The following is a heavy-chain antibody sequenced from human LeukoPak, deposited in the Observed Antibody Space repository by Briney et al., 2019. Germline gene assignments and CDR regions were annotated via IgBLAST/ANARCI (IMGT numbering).Heavy chain of an antibody. Sequence: GGSLRLSCAASGFTFGTYWMTWVRQAPGKGLEWVANIKQDGSEKYYVDSVKGRFTISRDNSKNTLYLQMNSLRAEDTAVYYCASEPAAKGYYYGMDVWGKGTTVTVSS. D-gene: IGHD2-2*01. CDR1: GFTFGTYW. V-gene: IGHV3-7*01. CDR3: ASEPAAKGYYYGMDV. CDR2: IKQDGSEK. J-gene: IGHJ6*04.